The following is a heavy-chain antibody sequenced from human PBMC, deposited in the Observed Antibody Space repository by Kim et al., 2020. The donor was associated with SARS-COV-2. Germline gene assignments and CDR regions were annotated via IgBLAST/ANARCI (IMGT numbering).Heavy chain of an antibody. CDR2: NIPSGST. V-gene: IGHV4-34*04. CDR3: ARGFRTYRYFVL. Sequence: SETLSLTCAVYGGSFTGFYWCWFPRPPPKGVEWLGENIPSGSTNNNPSSKNRGTMSAVTSTNQFSLKLRSATAADKAAFYCARGFRTYRYFVLGGRGARV. J-gene: IGHJ2*01. CDR1: GGSFTGFY.